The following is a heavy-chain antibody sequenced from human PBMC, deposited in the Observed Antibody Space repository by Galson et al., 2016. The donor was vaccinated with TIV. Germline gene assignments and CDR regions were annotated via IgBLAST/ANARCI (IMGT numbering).Heavy chain of an antibody. V-gene: IGHV2-70*11. Sequence: PALVKPTQTLTLTCTFSGFSLDTDGMCVNWIRQPPGKALEWLARIDWDDDKSYTSSLKTRLTISKDTSKNQVVLAMTNMDPVDTATYYCARISGYYDSSGHYIPRSFDYWGQGTPVTVSS. D-gene: IGHD3-22*01. CDR3: ARISGYYDSSGHYIPRSFDY. J-gene: IGHJ4*02. CDR2: IDWDDDK. CDR1: GFSLDTDGMC.